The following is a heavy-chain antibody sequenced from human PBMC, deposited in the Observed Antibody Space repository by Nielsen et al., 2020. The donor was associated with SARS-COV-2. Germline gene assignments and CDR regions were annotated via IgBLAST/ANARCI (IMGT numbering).Heavy chain of an antibody. J-gene: IGHJ5*02. CDR3: ARAGRRQQLVPTLEIWFDP. CDR1: GYTFTSYA. D-gene: IGHD6-13*01. V-gene: IGHV1-3*01. Sequence: ASVKVSCKASGYTFTSYAMHWVRQAPGQRLEWMGWINAGNGNTKYSQKFQGRVTITRDTSASTAYMELSSLRSEDTAVYYCARAGRRQQLVPTLEIWFDPWGQGTLVTVSS. CDR2: INAGNGNT.